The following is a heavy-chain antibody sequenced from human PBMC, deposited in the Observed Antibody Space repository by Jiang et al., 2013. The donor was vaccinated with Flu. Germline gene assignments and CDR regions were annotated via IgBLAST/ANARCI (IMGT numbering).Heavy chain of an antibody. CDR1: GGSFSGYY. J-gene: IGHJ4*02. D-gene: IGHD6-19*01. CDR2: INHSGST. V-gene: IGHV4-34*01. CDR3: ARGIMAVADLFDY. Sequence: LLKPSETLSLTCAVYGGSFSGYYWSWIRQPPGKGLEWIGEINHSGSTNYNPSLKSRVTISVDTSKNQFSLKLSSVTAADTAVYYCARGIMAVADLFDYWGQGTLVTVSS.